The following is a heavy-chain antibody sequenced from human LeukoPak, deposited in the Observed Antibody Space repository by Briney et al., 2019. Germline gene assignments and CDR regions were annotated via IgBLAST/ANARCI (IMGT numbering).Heavy chain of an antibody. J-gene: IGHJ5*02. CDR3: ASKTYYYGSGSHHWFDP. V-gene: IGHV1-18*01. CDR1: GYTFTSYG. Sequence: ASVKVSCKASGYTFTSYGISWVRQAPGQGLEWMGWISGYNGNTNYAQKVQGRVTMTTDTSTSTAYMELSSLRSEDTAVYYCASKTYYYGSGSHHWFDPWGQGTLVTVSS. D-gene: IGHD3-10*01. CDR2: ISGYNGNT.